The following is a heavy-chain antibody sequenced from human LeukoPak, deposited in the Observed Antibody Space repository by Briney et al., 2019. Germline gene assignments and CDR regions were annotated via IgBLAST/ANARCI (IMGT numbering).Heavy chain of an antibody. CDR3: ARVPTYHYYGSGSYYYFDY. V-gene: IGHV1-2*06. D-gene: IGHD3-10*01. CDR1: GYTFTGYY. Sequence: ASVKVSCKASGYTFTGYYMHWLRQAPGQGLEWMGRINPNSGGTNYAQKFQGRVTMTRDTSISTAYMELSRLRSDNTAVYYCARVPTYHYYGSGSYYYFDYWGQGTLVTVSS. CDR2: INPNSGGT. J-gene: IGHJ4*02.